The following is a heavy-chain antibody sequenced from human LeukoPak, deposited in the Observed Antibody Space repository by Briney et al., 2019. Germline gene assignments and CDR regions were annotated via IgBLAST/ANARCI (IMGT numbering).Heavy chain of an antibody. Sequence: ASVKVSCKASGYTFTSYGISWVRQAPGQGLEWMGWISAYNGNTNYAQKLQGRVTMTTDTSTSTAYMELRSLRSDDTAVYYCARGVYGSGSYQLPDYWGQGTLVTVSS. D-gene: IGHD3-10*01. CDR3: ARGVYGSGSYQLPDY. CDR2: ISAYNGNT. V-gene: IGHV1-18*01. CDR1: GYTFTSYG. J-gene: IGHJ4*02.